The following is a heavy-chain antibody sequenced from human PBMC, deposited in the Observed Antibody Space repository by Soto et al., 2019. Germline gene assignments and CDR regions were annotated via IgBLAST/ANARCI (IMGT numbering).Heavy chain of an antibody. CDR1: GGSISSYY. J-gene: IGHJ4*02. V-gene: IGHV4-59*01. CDR2: IYYSGST. D-gene: IGHD5-12*01. Sequence: SETLSLTCTVSGGSISSYYWSWIRQPPGKGLEWIGYIYYSGSTNYNPSLKSRVTISVDTSKNQFSLKLSSVTAADTAVYYCATVTGYSGNFDYWGQGTLVTVSS. CDR3: ATVTGYSGNFDY.